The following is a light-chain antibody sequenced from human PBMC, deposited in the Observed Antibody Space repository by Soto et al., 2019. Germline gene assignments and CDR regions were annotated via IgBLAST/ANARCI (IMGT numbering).Light chain of an antibody. V-gene: IGKV3-20*01. CDR2: GAS. Sequence: EIVLTQSPGTLSLSPGERTTLSCRASQSVTSNFLAWYQQKPGQAPRLRIYGASSRATGIPDRFSGSGSGTGFILAISRLEPEDSAVYSCQQYGSSAVTVGQGTKVEIK. J-gene: IGKJ1*01. CDR1: QSVTSNF. CDR3: QQYGSSAVT.